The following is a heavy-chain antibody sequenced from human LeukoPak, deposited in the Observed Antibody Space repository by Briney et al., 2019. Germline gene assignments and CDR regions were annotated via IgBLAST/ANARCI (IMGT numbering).Heavy chain of an antibody. CDR3: AKDWNSSDALDI. CDR1: GFTFSSYG. D-gene: IGHD1/OR15-1a*01. J-gene: IGHJ3*02. Sequence: GGSLRLSCAASGFTFSSYGMHWVRQAPGKGLEWVAFIRYDGNTKYYVDSVKGRFTISRDNSKNTLYLQMNSLSAEDTAVYYCAKDWNSSDALDIWGQGTMVTVSS. CDR2: IRYDGNTK. V-gene: IGHV3-30*02.